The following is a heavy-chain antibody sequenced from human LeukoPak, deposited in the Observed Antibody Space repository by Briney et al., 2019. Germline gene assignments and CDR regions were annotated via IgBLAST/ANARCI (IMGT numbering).Heavy chain of an antibody. D-gene: IGHD3-22*01. CDR2: FYRGDST. Sequence: PGGSLRLSCVASGFSVSSNFMSWVRQAPGKGLEWVSSFYRGDSTYYGDSVKGRFTTSRDHSMNTVFLQMNGLRAEDTAVYYCARYYDSSGYTQGAFDIWGQGTMVTVS. J-gene: IGHJ3*02. V-gene: IGHV3-66*02. CDR3: ARYYDSSGYTQGAFDI. CDR1: GFSVSSNF.